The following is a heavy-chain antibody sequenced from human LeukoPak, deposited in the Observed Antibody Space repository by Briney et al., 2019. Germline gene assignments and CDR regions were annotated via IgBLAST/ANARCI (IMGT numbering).Heavy chain of an antibody. D-gene: IGHD3-3*01. J-gene: IGHJ6*03. V-gene: IGHV5-51*01. CDR1: GDSFTNYW. Sequence: GESLNISCKGFGDSFTNYWIGWVRQMPGKGLEWMGIIYPGDSDTRYNPSFQGQVTISADKSISTAYLQWSSLKASDTAMHFCASHYDHPRRGYYYYMDVWAKGPRSPSP. CDR2: IYPGDSDT. CDR3: ASHYDHPRRGYYYYMDV.